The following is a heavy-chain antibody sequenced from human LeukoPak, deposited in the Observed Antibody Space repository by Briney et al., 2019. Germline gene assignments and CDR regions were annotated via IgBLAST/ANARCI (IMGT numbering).Heavy chain of an antibody. CDR3: AKDRYGDYSFGS. CDR2: ISGSGSDT. D-gene: IGHD4-17*01. CDR1: GFTFSRFA. V-gene: IGHV3-23*01. Sequence: PGGSLRLSCAASGFTFSRFAMSWVRQAPGKGLEWVSAISGSGSDTYYADSVEGRFTVSRDNSKNTLYLQMNSLRAEDTALYYCAKDRYGDYSFGSWGQGTLVTVSS. J-gene: IGHJ5*02.